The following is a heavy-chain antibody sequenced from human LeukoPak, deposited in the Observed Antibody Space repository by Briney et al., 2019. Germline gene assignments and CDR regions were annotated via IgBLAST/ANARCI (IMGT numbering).Heavy chain of an antibody. CDR3: AKCGSSSGDDAFDI. CDR2: ISWNSGSI. V-gene: IGHV3-9*03. CDR1: GFTFDDYA. D-gene: IGHD6-6*01. J-gene: IGHJ3*02. Sequence: GGSLRLSCAASGFTFDDYAMHWVRHAPGKGLEWGSGISWNSGSIGYADSVKGRFTISRDNAKNSLYLQMNSLRAEDMALYYCAKCGSSSGDDAFDIWGQGTMVTVSS.